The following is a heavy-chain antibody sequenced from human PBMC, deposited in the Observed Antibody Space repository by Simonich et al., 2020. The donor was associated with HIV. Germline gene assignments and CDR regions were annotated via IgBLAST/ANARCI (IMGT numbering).Heavy chain of an antibody. V-gene: IGHV4-34*01. CDR1: GGSFSSYY. J-gene: IGHJ4*02. D-gene: IGHD2-2*01. CDR3: ARGFYQRLYYFDY. Sequence: QVQLQQGGAGLLKPSETLSLTCAVYGGSFSSYYWSWTRQPPGKGLEWIGEINHSRSTNYNPSLKSRVTISVDTSKNQFSLKLSSVTAADTAVYYCARGFYQRLYYFDYWGQGTLVTVSS. CDR2: INHSRST.